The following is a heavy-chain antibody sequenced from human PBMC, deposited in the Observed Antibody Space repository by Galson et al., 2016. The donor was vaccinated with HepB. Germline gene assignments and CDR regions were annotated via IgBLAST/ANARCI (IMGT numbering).Heavy chain of an antibody. D-gene: IGHD4-17*01. CDR2: INTNTGNP. Sequence: LEWMGWINTNTGNPTYAQGFTGRFVFSLDTSVSTAYLQISSLEAEDTAVYYCARDLTVTRNWFDPWGQGTLVTVSS. J-gene: IGHJ5*02. CDR3: ARDLTVTRNWFDP. V-gene: IGHV7-4-1*02.